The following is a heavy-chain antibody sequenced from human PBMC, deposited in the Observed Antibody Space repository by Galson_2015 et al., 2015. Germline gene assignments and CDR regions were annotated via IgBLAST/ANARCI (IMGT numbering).Heavy chain of an antibody. Sequence: SLRLSCAASGFTFSSYGMHWVRQAPGKGLEWVAVIWYDGSNKYYADSVKGRFTISRDNSKNTLYLQMNSLRAEDTAVYYCARDSGRWYFDYWGQGTLVTVSS. J-gene: IGHJ4*02. V-gene: IGHV3-33*01. D-gene: IGHD4-23*01. CDR3: ARDSGRWYFDY. CDR1: GFTFSSYG. CDR2: IWYDGSNK.